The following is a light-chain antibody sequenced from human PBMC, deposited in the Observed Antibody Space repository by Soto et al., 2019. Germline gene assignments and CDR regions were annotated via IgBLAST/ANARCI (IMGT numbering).Light chain of an antibody. CDR1: QSVSSY. Sequence: EIVLTQSPATLSLSPGERATLSCRASQSVSSYLAWYQQKPGQAPRLLIYGASTRATGIPARFTGSGSGTEFTLTISSLEPEDFAVYYCQQRADWPPMWAFGQGTKVDIK. CDR3: QQRADWPPMWA. V-gene: IGKV3-11*01. J-gene: IGKJ1*01. CDR2: GAS.